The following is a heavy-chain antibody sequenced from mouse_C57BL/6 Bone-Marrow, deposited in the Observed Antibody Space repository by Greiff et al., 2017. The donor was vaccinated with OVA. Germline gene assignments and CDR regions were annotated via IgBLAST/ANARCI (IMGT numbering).Heavy chain of an antibody. J-gene: IGHJ3*01. CDR1: GFTFSSYA. D-gene: IGHD2-4*01. Sequence: EVKLVESGGGLVKPGGSLKLSCAASGFTFSSYAMSWVRQTPEKRLEWVATISDGGSYTYYPDNVKGRFTISRDNAKNNLYLQMSHLKSEDTAMYYCAREGGYYDYGGFAYWGQGTLVTVSA. CDR3: AREGGYYDYGGFAY. V-gene: IGHV5-4*01. CDR2: ISDGGSYT.